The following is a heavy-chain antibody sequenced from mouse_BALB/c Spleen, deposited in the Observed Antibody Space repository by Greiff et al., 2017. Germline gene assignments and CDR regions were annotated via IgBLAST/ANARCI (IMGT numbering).Heavy chain of an antibody. J-gene: IGHJ4*01. V-gene: IGHV5-4*02. D-gene: IGHD2-14*01. CDR3: ARGGYGYAMDY. Sequence: EVKLMESGGGLVKPGGSLKLSCAASGFTFSDYYMYWVRQTPEKRLEWVATISDGGSYTYYPDSVKGRFTISRDNAKNNLYLQMSSLKSEDTAMYYCARGGYGYAMDYWGQGTSVTVSS. CDR2: ISDGGSYT. CDR1: GFTFSDYY.